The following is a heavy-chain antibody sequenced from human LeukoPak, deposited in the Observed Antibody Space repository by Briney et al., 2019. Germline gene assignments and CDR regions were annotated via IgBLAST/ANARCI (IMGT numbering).Heavy chain of an antibody. J-gene: IGHJ4*02. D-gene: IGHD3-10*01. CDR3: ARGGLKFGY. CDR1: GFPFSSYW. Sequence: GGSLRLSCTASGFPFSSYWMSWVRKAPGQGLEWVANIKQDGSEKNYVDSVRGRFTISRDNAKNTLYLQMNGLRDEDTSVYYCARGGLKFGYWGQGSLVTVSS. V-gene: IGHV3-7*01. CDR2: IKQDGSEK.